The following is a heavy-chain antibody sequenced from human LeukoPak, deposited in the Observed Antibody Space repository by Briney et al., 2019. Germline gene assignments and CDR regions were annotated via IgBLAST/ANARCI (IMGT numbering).Heavy chain of an antibody. CDR3: ARDMGAYYYDSSGYYQLDY. CDR2: ISSSGSTI. V-gene: IGHV3-11*04. D-gene: IGHD3-22*01. Sequence: GGSLRLSCAASGFTFSDYYMSWIRQAPGKGLEWVSYISSSGSTIYSADSVKGRFTISRDNAKNSLYLQMNSLRAEDTAVYYCARDMGAYYYDSSGYYQLDYWGQGTLVTVSS. J-gene: IGHJ4*02. CDR1: GFTFSDYY.